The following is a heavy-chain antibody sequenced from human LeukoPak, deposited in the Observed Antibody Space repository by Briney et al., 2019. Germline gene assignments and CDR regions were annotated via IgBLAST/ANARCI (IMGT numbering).Heavy chain of an antibody. CDR2: IIPIFGTA. D-gene: IGHD3-22*01. CDR3: ARDSHYYVSSGSVFDY. Sequence: WASVKVSCKASGGTFSSYAISWVRQAPGQGLEWMGGIIPIFGTANYAQKFQGRVTISADESTSTAYMGLSSLRSEDTAVYYCARDSHYYVSSGSVFDYWGQGTLVTVSS. V-gene: IGHV1-69*13. CDR1: GGTFSSYA. J-gene: IGHJ4*02.